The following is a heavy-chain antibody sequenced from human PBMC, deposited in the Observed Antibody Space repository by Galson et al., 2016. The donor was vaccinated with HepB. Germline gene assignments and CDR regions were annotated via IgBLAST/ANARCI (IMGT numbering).Heavy chain of an antibody. Sequence: SLRLSCAASGYTFNNYAMSWVRQAPGTGLEWVSSISVSGATYYADSVKGRFTVSRDNSKNTLYLEMNSLRAEDTAVYYCTKRHDRYDGGDYYPDFDHWGQGTLVTVSS. CDR3: TKRHDRYDGGDYYPDFDH. CDR2: ISVSGAT. CDR1: GYTFNNYA. D-gene: IGHD3-22*01. J-gene: IGHJ4*02. V-gene: IGHV3-23*01.